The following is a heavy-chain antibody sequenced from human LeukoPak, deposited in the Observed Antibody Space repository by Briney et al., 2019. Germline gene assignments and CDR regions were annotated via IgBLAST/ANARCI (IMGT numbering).Heavy chain of an antibody. CDR3: ARGPPPDFDY. Sequence: SETLSLTCTVSGDSISSYHWSWIRQPAGKGLEWIGRIHPSGSTNYNPSLKSRVTLSVDTSKNQFSLKLSSVTAADTAVYHCARGPPPDFDYWGRGTLVTVSS. CDR1: GDSISSYH. V-gene: IGHV4-4*07. J-gene: IGHJ4*02. CDR2: IHPSGST.